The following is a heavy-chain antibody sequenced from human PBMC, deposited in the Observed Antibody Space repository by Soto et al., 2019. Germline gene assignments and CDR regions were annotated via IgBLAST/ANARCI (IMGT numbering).Heavy chain of an antibody. V-gene: IGHV1-58*01. Sequence: SVKVSCKASGFTFTSSAVQWVRQARGQRLEWIGWIVVGSGNTNYAQKFQERVTITRDMSTSTAYMELSSLRSEDTAVYYCAAVGHYDYVWGSYRLPYYYYGMDVWGQGTTVTV. CDR2: IVVGSGNT. D-gene: IGHD3-16*02. CDR1: GFTFTSSA. CDR3: AAVGHYDYVWGSYRLPYYYYGMDV. J-gene: IGHJ6*02.